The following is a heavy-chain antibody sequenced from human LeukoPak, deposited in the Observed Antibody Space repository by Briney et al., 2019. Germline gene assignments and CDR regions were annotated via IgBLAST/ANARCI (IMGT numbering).Heavy chain of an antibody. CDR2: ISRSSSTI. CDR3: VALADYGEYDRGFRH. Sequence: GGSLRLSCAAWGFTFSSFNMKGVRQAPGKGLEWVSYISRSSSTIYYEDSVKGRFTISRDDAKNSLYLQMNSLRDGDTAVYYCVALADYGEYDRGFRHWGQGELVAVSS. V-gene: IGHV3-48*02. J-gene: IGHJ1*01. CDR1: GFTFSSFN. D-gene: IGHD4-17*01.